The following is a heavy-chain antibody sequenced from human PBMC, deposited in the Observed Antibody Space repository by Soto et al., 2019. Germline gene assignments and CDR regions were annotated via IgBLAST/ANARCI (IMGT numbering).Heavy chain of an antibody. CDR2: IIPILGIA. CDR1: GGTFSSYT. V-gene: IGHV1-69*08. CDR3: ARDCCSTSCLLGDWFDP. D-gene: IGHD2-2*01. J-gene: IGHJ5*02. Sequence: QVPLVQSGAEVKKPGSSVKVSCKASGGTFSSYTISWVRQAPGQGLEWMGRIIPILGIANYAQKFQGRVTITADKSTSTAYMELSSLRSEDTAVYYCARDCCSTSCLLGDWFDPWGQGTLVTVSS.